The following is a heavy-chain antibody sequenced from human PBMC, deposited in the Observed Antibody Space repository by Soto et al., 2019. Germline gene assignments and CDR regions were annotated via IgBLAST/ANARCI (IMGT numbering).Heavy chain of an antibody. Sequence: PSETLSLTCTVSGGSISSYYWSWIRQPPGKGLEWIGYIYHSGSTNYNPSLKSRVTISVDTSKNQFSLKLSSVTAADTAVHYCARGGITMVRGVILHDAFDIWGQGTMVTVSS. V-gene: IGHV4-59*01. J-gene: IGHJ3*02. CDR1: GGSISSYY. CDR3: ARGGITMVRGVILHDAFDI. CDR2: IYHSGST. D-gene: IGHD3-10*01.